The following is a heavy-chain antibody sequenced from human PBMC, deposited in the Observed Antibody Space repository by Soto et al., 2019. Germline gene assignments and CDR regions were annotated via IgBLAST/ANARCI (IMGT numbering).Heavy chain of an antibody. CDR2: ISYDGSNK. D-gene: IGHD4-17*01. CDR3: ARAGRYGDYRFDY. J-gene: IGHJ4*02. CDR1: GFTFSSYA. Sequence: QVQLVESGGGVVQPGRSLRLSCAASGFTFSSYAMHWVRQAPGKGLEWVAVISYDGSNKYYADSVKGRFTISRDNSKNTLYLQMNSLRAEDTAVDYCARAGRYGDYRFDYWGQGTLVTVSS. V-gene: IGHV3-30-3*01.